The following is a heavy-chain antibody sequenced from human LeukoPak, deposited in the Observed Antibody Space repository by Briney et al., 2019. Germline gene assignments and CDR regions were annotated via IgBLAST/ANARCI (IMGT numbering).Heavy chain of an antibody. J-gene: IGHJ3*02. D-gene: IGHD3-22*01. CDR1: GYTFTGYY. Sequence: RASVKVSCKASGYTFTGYYMHWVRQAPGQGLEWMGWINPNTAGTNYALKFQGRVSMTRDTSISTVYMDLSTLTSDDTALYYCARSFPKTYSDTSGYYSLGIWGQGTMVTVSS. V-gene: IGHV1-2*02. CDR2: INPNTAGT. CDR3: ARSFPKTYSDTSGYYSLGI.